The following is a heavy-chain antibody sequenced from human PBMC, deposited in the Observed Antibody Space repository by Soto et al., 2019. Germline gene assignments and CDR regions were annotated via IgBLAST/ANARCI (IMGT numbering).Heavy chain of an antibody. J-gene: IGHJ5*02. CDR3: ARGNWFDP. CDR2: IYDSGTT. V-gene: IGHV4-59*08. Sequence: SETLSLTCTVSGGSITNYYWNWIRQPPGKGLEWIGYIYDSGTTKYNPSLEGRVTISLDTSKNQFSLKLNSVTAADTAVYYCARGNWFDPWGQGTLVTVSS. CDR1: GGSITNYY.